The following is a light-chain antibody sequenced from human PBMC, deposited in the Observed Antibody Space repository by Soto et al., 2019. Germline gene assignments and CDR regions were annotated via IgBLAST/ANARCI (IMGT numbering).Light chain of an antibody. Sequence: QSVLTQPPSASGTPGQRVTISCSGSSSNIGSNTVNWYQQLPGTAPKLLIYSDNQRPSGVPDRFSGSKSGTSASLAISGLQSEDEADYYCAAWDDSPKGVVFGGGTKVTVL. V-gene: IGLV1-44*01. CDR3: AAWDDSPKGVV. CDR1: SSNIGSNT. CDR2: SDN. J-gene: IGLJ2*01.